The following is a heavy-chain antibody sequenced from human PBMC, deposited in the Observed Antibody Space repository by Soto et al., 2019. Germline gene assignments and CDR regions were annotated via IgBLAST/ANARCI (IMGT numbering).Heavy chain of an antibody. J-gene: IGHJ6*02. D-gene: IGHD6-19*01. CDR1: GFTFSSYS. CDR2: ISSSSSYI. CDR3: ARGGYSSGWYGGYYGMDV. V-gene: IGHV3-21*01. Sequence: PGGSLRLSCAASGFTFSSYSMNWVRQAPGKGLEWVSSISSSSSYIYYADSVKGRFTISRDNAKNSLYLQMNSLRAEDTAVYYCARGGYSSGWYGGYYGMDVWGQGTTVTVSS.